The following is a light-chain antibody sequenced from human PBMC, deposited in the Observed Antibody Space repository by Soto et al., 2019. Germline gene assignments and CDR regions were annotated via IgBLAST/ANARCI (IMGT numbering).Light chain of an antibody. CDR2: GAS. V-gene: IGKV3-15*01. J-gene: IGKJ2*01. CDR1: QSVSSN. Sequence: EIVMTQSPATLSVSPGERATLSCRASQSVSSNLAWYQQKPGQAPRLLIYGASTRATGIPARFSASGSGTEFTPTISRRQFKVFAVFYCKQYNNWPPYIFGQGTRVDIK. CDR3: KQYNNWPPYI.